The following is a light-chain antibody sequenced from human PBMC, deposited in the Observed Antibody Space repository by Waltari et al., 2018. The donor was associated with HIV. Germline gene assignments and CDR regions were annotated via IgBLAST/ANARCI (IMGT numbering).Light chain of an antibody. CDR1: QSVSSSD. V-gene: IGKV3-20*01. CDR2: GAS. Sequence: MVLTQSPVSLPLPPVAKSPLSCRGSQSVSSSDSSWEQQKPGQAPRLLIHGASRRATGIPDRFSGSGSGTDFTLTISRLEPEDFAVYYCQQYGSSLFTFGPGTKVDIK. J-gene: IGKJ3*01. CDR3: QQYGSSLFT.